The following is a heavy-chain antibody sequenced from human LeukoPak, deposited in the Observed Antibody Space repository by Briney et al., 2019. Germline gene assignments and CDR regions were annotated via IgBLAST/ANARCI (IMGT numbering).Heavy chain of an antibody. V-gene: IGHV1-2*02. D-gene: IGHD5-18*01. Sequence: GASVKVSCKASGYTFTGYYMHWVRQAPGQGLEWMGGMNPNSGNTGYAQKFQGRVTMTTDTSTSTAYMELRSLRSDDTAVYYCARAGYRGNYFDYWGQGTLVTVSS. CDR1: GYTFTGYY. J-gene: IGHJ4*02. CDR2: MNPNSGNT. CDR3: ARAGYRGNYFDY.